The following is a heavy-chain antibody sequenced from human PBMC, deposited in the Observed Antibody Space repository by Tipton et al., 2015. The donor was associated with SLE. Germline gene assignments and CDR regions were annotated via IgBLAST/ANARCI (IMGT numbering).Heavy chain of an antibody. J-gene: IGHJ4*02. D-gene: IGHD3-3*01. CDR1: DYSINSGYF. CDR2: ISHSGST. V-gene: IGHV4-38-2*02. CDR3: GRRDDFWSGFNY. Sequence: LRLSCTVSDYSINSGYFWGWIRQPPGKGLEWIGSISHSGSTYYSPSLKSRVTISKDTPKKQFSLRLNSVTAADTAVYYCGRRDDFWSGFNYWGQGTLVTVSS.